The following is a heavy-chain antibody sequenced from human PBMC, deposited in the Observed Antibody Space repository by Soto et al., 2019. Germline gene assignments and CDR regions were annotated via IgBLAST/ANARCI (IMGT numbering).Heavy chain of an antibody. CDR3: ARARGARYFDY. J-gene: IGHJ4*02. D-gene: IGHD2-15*01. CDR1: GGSISSGNYY. CDR2: ISYSGST. Sequence: PSETLSLTCTVSGGSISSGNYYWSWIRQPPGKGLEWIGFISYSGSTYYNASLKSRFTISVDTSKNQFPLNLSFVTAADTAVYYCARARGARYFDYWGQGTLVTVSS. V-gene: IGHV4-30-4*01.